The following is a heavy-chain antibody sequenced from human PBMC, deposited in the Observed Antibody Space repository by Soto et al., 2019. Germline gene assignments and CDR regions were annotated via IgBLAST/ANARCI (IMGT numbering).Heavy chain of an antibody. V-gene: IGHV3-33*01. CDR3: ARDAYSSSWYYMDV. Sequence: GGPLRLSCAASGFTFSSYGMHWVRQAPGKGLEWVAVIWYDGSNKYYADSVKGRFTISRDNSKNTLYLQMNSLRAEDTAVYYCARDAYSSSWYYMDVWGKGTTVTVSS. CDR2: IWYDGSNK. D-gene: IGHD6-13*01. J-gene: IGHJ6*03. CDR1: GFTFSSYG.